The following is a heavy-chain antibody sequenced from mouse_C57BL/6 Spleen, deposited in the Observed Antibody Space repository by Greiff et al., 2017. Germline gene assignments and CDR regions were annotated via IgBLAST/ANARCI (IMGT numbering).Heavy chain of an antibody. CDR3: ARDCSDAYYYALEY. CDR1: GFTFSDYY. Sequence: EVQVVESEGGLVQPGSSMKLSCTASGFTFSDYYMAWVRQVAEKGLEWVANINYDCSSTNYLDSLKGRVTISRDNATNTLYLQISSLKSEDSAAYYGARDCSDAYYYALEYWGQGTSVTVSS. V-gene: IGHV5-16*01. D-gene: IGHD6-1*01. CDR2: INYDCSST. J-gene: IGHJ4*01.